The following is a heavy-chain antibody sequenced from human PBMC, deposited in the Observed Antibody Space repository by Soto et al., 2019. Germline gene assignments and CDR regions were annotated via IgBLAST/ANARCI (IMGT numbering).Heavy chain of an antibody. CDR2: ISGGGDIT. CDR3: AKGESVLGALAFRH. V-gene: IGHV3-23*01. D-gene: IGHD1-26*01. Sequence: EVQLLESGGGLVQPGGSLRLSCAASGFTFSSCAMSWVRQAPGKGLEWVSAISGGGDITYYADSVKGRFTISRDNSKNTLYLQMNSLRAEDTAVYYCAKGESVLGALAFRHWGQGTLVTVSS. J-gene: IGHJ1*01. CDR1: GFTFSSCA.